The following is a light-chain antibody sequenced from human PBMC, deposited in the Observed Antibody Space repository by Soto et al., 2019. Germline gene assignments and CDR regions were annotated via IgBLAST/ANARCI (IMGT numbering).Light chain of an antibody. CDR2: GNS. J-gene: IGLJ7*01. V-gene: IGLV1-40*01. Sequence: QAVVTQPPSVSGAPGQRVTISCTGSSSNIGAGYDVHWYQQLPGTAPKLLIYGNSNRPSGVPKRFSGSKSGTSASLAITGLQAEDEADYFCQSYDSSLSASVFGGGTQLTVL. CDR3: QSYDSSLSASV. CDR1: SSNIGAGYD.